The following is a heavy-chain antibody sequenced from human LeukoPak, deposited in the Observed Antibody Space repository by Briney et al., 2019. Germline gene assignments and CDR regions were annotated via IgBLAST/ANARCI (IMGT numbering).Heavy chain of an antibody. D-gene: IGHD5-18*01. V-gene: IGHV4-34*01. Sequence: ETLSLTCAVCGGSFSGYYWSWIRQPPGKGLEWIGEINHSGSTNYNPSLKTRVTISVDTSKNQFSLKLSSVTAADTAVYYCARGGIQLWTTRFFDYWGQGTLVSLSS. CDR1: GGSFSGYY. CDR3: ARGGIQLWTTRFFDY. CDR2: INHSGST. J-gene: IGHJ4*02.